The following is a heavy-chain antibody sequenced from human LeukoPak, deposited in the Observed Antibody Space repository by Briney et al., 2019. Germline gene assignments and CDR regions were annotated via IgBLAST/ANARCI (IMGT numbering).Heavy chain of an antibody. J-gene: IGHJ6*02. CDR1: GYTFTGYY. V-gene: IGHV1-2*02. D-gene: IGHD3-22*01. Sequence: ASVKVSCKASGYTFTGYYMHWVRQAPGQGLEWMGWINPNSGGTNYAQKFQGRVTMTRDTSISTAYMELSSLRSEDTAVYYCARVIYDSTRKYYYGMDVWGQGTTVTVSS. CDR2: INPNSGGT. CDR3: ARVIYDSTRKYYYGMDV.